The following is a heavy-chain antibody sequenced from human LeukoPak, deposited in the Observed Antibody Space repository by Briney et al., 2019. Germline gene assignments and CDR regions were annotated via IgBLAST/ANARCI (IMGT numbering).Heavy chain of an antibody. CDR2: IIYTSGNT. CDR1: GDSISNNY. CDR3: ARGRKPNPRITMVRGVTYNWFDP. J-gene: IGHJ5*02. Sequence: PSETLSLTCSVSGDSISNNYWSWIRQPAGKGLEWIARIIYTSGNTDYNPSLRSRVTISVDTSKNQFSLKLSSVTAADTAVYYCARGRKPNPRITMVRGVTYNWFDPWGQGTLVTVSS. D-gene: IGHD3-10*01. V-gene: IGHV4-4*07.